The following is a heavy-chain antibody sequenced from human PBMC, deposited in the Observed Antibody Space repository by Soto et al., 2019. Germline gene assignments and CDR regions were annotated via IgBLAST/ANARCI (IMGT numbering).Heavy chain of an antibody. CDR3: ARVMATIWRGMDV. V-gene: IGHV3-30-3*01. CDR1: GFTFSSYA. Sequence: QVQLVESGGGVVQPGRSLRLSCAASGFTFSSYAMHWVRQAPGKGLEWVAVISYDGSNKYYADSVKGRFTNSRDNSKNTLYLQMNSLRAEDTAVYYCARVMATIWRGMDVWGQGTTVTVSS. J-gene: IGHJ6*02. CDR2: ISYDGSNK. D-gene: IGHD5-12*01.